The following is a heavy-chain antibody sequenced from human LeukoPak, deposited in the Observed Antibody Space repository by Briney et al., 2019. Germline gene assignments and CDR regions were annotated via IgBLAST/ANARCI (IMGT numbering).Heavy chain of an antibody. Sequence: GGSLRLSCAASGFTFSSYGMHWVRQAPGKGLDWVAFIHHDGSNKYYADSVKGRFTISRDNSKNTLYLQMNSLRAEDTAVYYCAKCILTGYYKGYMDVWGKGTTVTISS. CDR1: GFTFSSYG. CDR2: IHHDGSNK. V-gene: IGHV3-30*02. CDR3: AKCILTGYYKGYMDV. J-gene: IGHJ6*03. D-gene: IGHD3-9*01.